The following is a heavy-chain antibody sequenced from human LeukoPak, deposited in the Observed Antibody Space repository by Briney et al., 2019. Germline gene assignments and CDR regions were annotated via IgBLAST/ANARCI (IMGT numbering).Heavy chain of an antibody. CDR2: IFSSGST. D-gene: IGHD3-10*01. CDR1: GGSITGYY. CDR3: ATYVSGTANWFDP. Sequence: SETLSLTCTVSGGSITGYYWSWIRQPPGKGLEWIGYIFSSGSTKYNPSLQSRVTISVDTSKNQFSLKLNSVTAADTAVYYCATYVSGTANWFDPWGQGTLVTVSS. V-gene: IGHV4-59*01. J-gene: IGHJ5*02.